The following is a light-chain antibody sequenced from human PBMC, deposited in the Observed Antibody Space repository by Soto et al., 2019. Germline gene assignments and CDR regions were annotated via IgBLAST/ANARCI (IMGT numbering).Light chain of an antibody. J-gene: IGLJ1*01. CDR2: DVI. Sequence: QSALTQPASVSGSPGQSITISCTGTSSDVGGYNYVSWYQQHPGKAPKVIIYDVINRPSGVSNRFSGSKSGNTATLTISGLQAADEADYYCSSYTSSSSYVFGTGTKVTVL. V-gene: IGLV2-14*03. CDR3: SSYTSSSSYV. CDR1: SSDVGGYNY.